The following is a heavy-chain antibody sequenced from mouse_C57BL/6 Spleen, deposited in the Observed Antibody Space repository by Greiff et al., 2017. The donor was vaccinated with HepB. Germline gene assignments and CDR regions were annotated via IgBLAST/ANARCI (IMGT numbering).Heavy chain of an antibody. D-gene: IGHD4-1*01. CDR3: ARYTNWSFAY. CDR1: GFTFTDYY. CDR2: IRNKANGYTT. Sequence: DVKLVESGGGLVQPGGSLSLSCAASGFTFTDYYMSWVRQPPGKALEWLGFIRNKANGYTTEYSASVKGRFTISRDNSQSILYLQMNALRAEDSATYYCARYTNWSFAYWGQGTLVTVSA. J-gene: IGHJ3*01. V-gene: IGHV7-3*01.